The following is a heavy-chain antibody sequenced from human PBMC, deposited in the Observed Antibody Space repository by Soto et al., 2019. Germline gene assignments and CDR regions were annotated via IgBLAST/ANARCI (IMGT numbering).Heavy chain of an antibody. CDR2: ISSSSSYI. CDR3: ARDANWNYEGTTNWFDP. Sequence: GGSLRLSCAASGFTFSSYSMNWVRQAPGKGLEWVSSISSSSSYIYYADSVKGRFTISRDNAKNSLYLQMNSLRAEDTAVYYCARDANWNYEGTTNWFDPWGQGTRVTVSS. CDR1: GFTFSSYS. V-gene: IGHV3-21*01. J-gene: IGHJ5*02. D-gene: IGHD1-7*01.